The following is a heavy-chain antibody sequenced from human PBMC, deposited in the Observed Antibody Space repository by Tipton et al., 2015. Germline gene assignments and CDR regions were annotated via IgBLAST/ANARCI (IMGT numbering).Heavy chain of an antibody. CDR3: ARRKLRIAAAGEPKYNWFDP. D-gene: IGHD6-13*01. J-gene: IGHJ5*02. V-gene: IGHV4-39*01. CDR1: GASISSINYY. Sequence: TLSLTCTVSGASISSINYYWGWIRQPPGKGLEWIGSIYYTGSTYYNPPLKSRVTLSVDTSKNQFSLKLSSVTAADTAVYYCARRKLRIAAAGEPKYNWFDPWGQGTLVTVSS. CDR2: IYYTGST.